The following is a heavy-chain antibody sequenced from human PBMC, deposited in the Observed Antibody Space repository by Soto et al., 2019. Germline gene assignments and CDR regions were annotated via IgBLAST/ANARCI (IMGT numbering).Heavy chain of an antibody. D-gene: IGHD3-10*01. CDR3: AKDKGGTGDYYYYGMDV. CDR1: GFTFDDYA. V-gene: IGHV3-9*01. J-gene: IGHJ6*02. Sequence: GGSLRLSCAASGFTFDDYAMHWVRQAPGKGLGWVSGISWNSGSIGYADSVKGRFTISRDNAKNSLYLQMNSLRAEDTALYYCAKDKGGTGDYYYYGMDVWGQGTTVTVSS. CDR2: ISWNSGSI.